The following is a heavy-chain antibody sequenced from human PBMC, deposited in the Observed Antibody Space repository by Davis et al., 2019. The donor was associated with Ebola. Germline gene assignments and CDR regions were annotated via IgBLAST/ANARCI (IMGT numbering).Heavy chain of an antibody. D-gene: IGHD5-18*01. CDR3: ARDGILPYEYSYGLDY. J-gene: IGHJ4*02. Sequence: GGSLRLSCAASGFTFSSYGMHWVRQAPGKGLEWVAVISYDGSNKYYADSVKGRFTISRDNSKNTLYLQMNSLRAEDTAVYYCARDGILPYEYSYGLDYWGQGTLVTVSS. V-gene: IGHV3-30*03. CDR2: ISYDGSNK. CDR1: GFTFSSYG.